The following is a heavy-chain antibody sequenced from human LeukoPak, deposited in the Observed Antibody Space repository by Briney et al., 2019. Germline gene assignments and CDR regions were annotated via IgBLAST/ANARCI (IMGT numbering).Heavy chain of an antibody. CDR1: GFTFSSYS. D-gene: IGHD2-15*01. V-gene: IGHV3-64D*06. CDR2: ISSNGGNT. CDR3: AAYCTGGTCYYDDY. J-gene: IGHJ4*02. Sequence: GGSLRLSCSASGFTFSSYSMHWVRQAPGKGLEYVSAISSNGGNTSYADPVKGRFTISRDNSKNTLYLQMSSLRAEDTAVYYCAAYCTGGTCYYDDYWGQGTLVTVSS.